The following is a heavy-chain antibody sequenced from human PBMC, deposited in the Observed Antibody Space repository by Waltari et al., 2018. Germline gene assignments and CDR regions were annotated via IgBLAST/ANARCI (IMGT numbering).Heavy chain of an antibody. CDR2: MKVRRAGGTT. J-gene: IGHJ6*02. Sequence: EVQLVESGGGLIKPGGSLILSCAASGFTFIGAWMNWVRQGPGKGLEWVGRMKVRRAGGTTDDAAPVKGRFTISRDDSKSTLYLQMNSLKTEDTAVYYCTVGILHSGGLDAWGQGTTVTVSS. D-gene: IGHD3-3*01. V-gene: IGHV3-15*01. CDR1: GFTFIGAW. CDR3: TVGILHSGGLDA.